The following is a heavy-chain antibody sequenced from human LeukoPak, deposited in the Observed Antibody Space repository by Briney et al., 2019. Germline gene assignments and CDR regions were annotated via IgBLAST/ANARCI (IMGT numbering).Heavy chain of an antibody. J-gene: IGHJ5*02. Sequence: SETLSLTCTVSGDSISSSRYYWGWIRQPPGKGLEWIGYIYYSGSTNYNPSLKSRVTISVDTSKNQFSLKLSSVTAADTVVYYCARLMTTSWYWFDPWGQGTLVTVSS. CDR2: IYYSGST. D-gene: IGHD4-11*01. CDR1: GDSISSSRYY. CDR3: ARLMTTSWYWFDP. V-gene: IGHV4-61*05.